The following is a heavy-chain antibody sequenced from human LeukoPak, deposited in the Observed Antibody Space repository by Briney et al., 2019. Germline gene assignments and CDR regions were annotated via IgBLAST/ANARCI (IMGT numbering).Heavy chain of an antibody. CDR2: INTNTGNP. D-gene: IGHD6-6*01. J-gene: IGHJ4*02. Sequence: GASVXXXXXXSGYTFTSYAXXXXRXAXGQXLXXXXWINTNTGNPTYAQGFTGRFVFSLDTSVSTAYLQISSLKAEDTAVYYCARASGSSYYFDSWGQGTLVPVSS. CDR1: GYTFTSYA. CDR3: ARASGSSYYFDS. V-gene: IGHV7-4-1*02.